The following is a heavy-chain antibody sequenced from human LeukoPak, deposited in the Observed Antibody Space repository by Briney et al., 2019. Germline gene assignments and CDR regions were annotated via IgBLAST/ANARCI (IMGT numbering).Heavy chain of an antibody. CDR1: GYTFTSYY. D-gene: IGHD3-22*01. CDR2: INPSGGST. Sequence: ASVKVSCKASGYTFTSYYMHWVRQAPGQGLEWMGIINPSGGSTSYAQKLQGRVTMTTDTSTSTAYMELRSLRSDDTAVYYCARVTYYYDSSGYYFRIIDYWGQGTLVTVSS. CDR3: ARVTYYYDSSGYYFRIIDY. V-gene: IGHV1-46*01. J-gene: IGHJ4*02.